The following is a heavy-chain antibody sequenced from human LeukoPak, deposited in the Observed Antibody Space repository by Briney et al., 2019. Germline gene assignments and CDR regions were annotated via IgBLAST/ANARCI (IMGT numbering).Heavy chain of an antibody. Sequence: GGSLRLSCAASGFTVSSNYMSWVRQAPGKGLEWVSVIYSGGSTYDADSVKGRFTISRDNSKNTLYLQMNSLRAEDTAVYYCARGPARGGYCSSTSCYGHWFDPWGQGTPVTVSS. CDR3: ARGPARGGYCSSTSCYGHWFDP. D-gene: IGHD2-2*01. V-gene: IGHV3-66*02. J-gene: IGHJ5*02. CDR2: IYSGGST. CDR1: GFTVSSNY.